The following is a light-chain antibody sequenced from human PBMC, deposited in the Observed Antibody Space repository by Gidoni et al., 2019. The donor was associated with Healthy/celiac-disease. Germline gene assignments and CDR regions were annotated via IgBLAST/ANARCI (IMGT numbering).Light chain of an antibody. CDR1: QSVSSN. V-gene: IGKV3-15*01. Sequence: SQSVSSNLAWYQQKPGQAPRLLIYGASTRATGIPARFSGSGSGTEFTLTISSLQSEDFAVYYCQQYNNWPLYTFGQGTKLEIK. CDR2: GAS. CDR3: QQYNNWPLYT. J-gene: IGKJ2*01.